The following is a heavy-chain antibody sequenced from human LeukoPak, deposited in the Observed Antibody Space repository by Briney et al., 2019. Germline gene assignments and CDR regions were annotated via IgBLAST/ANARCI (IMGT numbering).Heavy chain of an antibody. CDR3: ARLWSPMVEIDY. V-gene: IGHV4-59*08. Sequence: PSETLSLTCSVSGGSISSYYWSWIRQRPGKGLEWIGYISYSGSTKYNPSLRSRVTISVDTSKNQFSLKVSSVTAADTAVYYCARLWSPMVEIDYWGQGTLVTVSS. CDR1: GGSISSYY. J-gene: IGHJ4*02. CDR2: ISYSGST. D-gene: IGHD2-15*01.